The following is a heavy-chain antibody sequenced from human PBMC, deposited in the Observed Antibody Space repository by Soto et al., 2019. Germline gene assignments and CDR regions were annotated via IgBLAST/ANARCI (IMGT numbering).Heavy chain of an antibody. CDR1: SSSINSRYY. V-gene: IGHV4-38-2*02. Sequence: SETLSLTCTVSSSSINSRYYWGWIRQTPGKGLEWIASIYHSGSTHYNPSLKSRATISVDTSKNQFSLKLSSVTAADTAVYYCAREITNDFWSGPGGNWFDPWGQGTLVTVSS. CDR2: IYHSGST. J-gene: IGHJ5*02. D-gene: IGHD3-3*01. CDR3: AREITNDFWSGPGGNWFDP.